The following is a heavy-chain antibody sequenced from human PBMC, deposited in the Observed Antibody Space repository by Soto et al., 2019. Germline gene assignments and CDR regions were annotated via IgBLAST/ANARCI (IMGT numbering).Heavy chain of an antibody. V-gene: IGHV3-23*01. CDR3: ATDRMSTPSYIDY. CDR1: GFTFSSYA. Sequence: GGSLRLSCAASGFTFSSYAMSWVRQAPGKGLEWVSAISGSGGSTYYADSVKGRFTISRDNSKSTLYLQMNSLRAEDTAVYYCATDRMSTPSYIDYWGLGTLVTVSS. J-gene: IGHJ4*02. CDR2: ISGSGGST. D-gene: IGHD2-15*01.